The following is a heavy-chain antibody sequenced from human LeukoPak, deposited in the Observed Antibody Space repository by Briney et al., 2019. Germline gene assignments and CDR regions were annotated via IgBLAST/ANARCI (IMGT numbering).Heavy chain of an antibody. D-gene: IGHD6-19*01. CDR3: ATHSYSSGSDAFDI. CDR2: FDPEDGET. CDR1: GYTLTELS. J-gene: IGHJ3*02. Sequence: ASEKVSCKVSGYTLTELSMHWVRPAPGKGLEWMGGFDPEDGETIYAQKFQGRVTMTEDTSTDTAYMELSSLRSEDTAVYYCATHSYSSGSDAFDIWGQGTMVTVSS. V-gene: IGHV1-24*01.